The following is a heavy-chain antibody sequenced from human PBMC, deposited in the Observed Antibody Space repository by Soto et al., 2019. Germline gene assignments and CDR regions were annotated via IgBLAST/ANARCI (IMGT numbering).Heavy chain of an antibody. CDR2: ISGSGGST. J-gene: IGHJ4*02. CDR1: GFTFSSYA. D-gene: IGHD6-13*01. Sequence: EVQLLESGGGLVQPGGSLRLSCAASGFTFSSYAISWVRQAPGKGLEWVSVISGSGGSTYYADSVKGRFTISRDNSKNTLYLQMNSLRAEDTAVYYCARRSSSWYFDYWGQGTLVTVSS. CDR3: ARRSSSWYFDY. V-gene: IGHV3-23*01.